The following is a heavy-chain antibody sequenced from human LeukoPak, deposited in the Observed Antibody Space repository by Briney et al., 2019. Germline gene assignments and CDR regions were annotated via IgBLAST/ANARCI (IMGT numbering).Heavy chain of an antibody. D-gene: IGHD3-22*01. CDR3: ARDEHYYDSSGYSNWFDP. J-gene: IGHJ5*02. CDR1: GFTFSSYW. V-gene: IGHV3-7*01. CDR2: IKQDGSEK. Sequence: PGGSLRLSCAASGFTFSSYWMSWVRQAPGKGLEWVANIKQDGSEKYYVDSVKGRFTISRDNAKSSLYLQMNGLRAEDTAVYYCARDEHYYDSSGYSNWFDPWGQGTLVTVSS.